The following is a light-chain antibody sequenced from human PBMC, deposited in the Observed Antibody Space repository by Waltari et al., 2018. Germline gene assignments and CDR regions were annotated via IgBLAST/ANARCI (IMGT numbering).Light chain of an antibody. CDR1: SSNIGKNT. Sequence: QSVLTQAPSASGTPGQRVTISCSGGSSNIGKNTVVWYQQLPGTAPKLLIYTNNNRPSGVPDRFSSSKSGTSASLAITGLQSDDEADYYCATWDDRLKRPVFGGGTKLTVL. J-gene: IGLJ2*01. CDR2: TNN. CDR3: ATWDDRLKRPV. V-gene: IGLV1-44*01.